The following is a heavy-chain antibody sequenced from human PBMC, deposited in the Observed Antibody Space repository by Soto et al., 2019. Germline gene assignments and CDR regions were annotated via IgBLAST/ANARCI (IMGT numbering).Heavy chain of an antibody. CDR3: ARGYSRYYFDY. CDR1: GFTFSSYG. D-gene: IGHD5-18*01. V-gene: IGHV3-33*01. CDR2: IWYDGSNK. Sequence: QVQLVESGGGVVQPGRSLRLSCAASGFTFSSYGVHWVRQAPGKGLEWVAVIWYDGSNKYYADSVKGRFTISRDNSKNMLYLQMNSLRAEDTAVYYCARGYSRYYFDYWGQGTLVTVSS. J-gene: IGHJ4*02.